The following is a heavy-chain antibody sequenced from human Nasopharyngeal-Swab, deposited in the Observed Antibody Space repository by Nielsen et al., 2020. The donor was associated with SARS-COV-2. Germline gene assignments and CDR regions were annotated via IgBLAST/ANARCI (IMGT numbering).Heavy chain of an antibody. Sequence: GESLKISCAASGCTFRSYRMSWVRQAPGKGLEWVANIKQDGSEKYYVDSVKGRFTISRDNAKNSLYLQMNSLRAEDTAVYYCARQKSHATSNYYYGMDVWGQRTTVTVSS. J-gene: IGHJ6*02. CDR2: IKQDGSEK. CDR3: ARQKSHATSNYYYGMDV. V-gene: IGHV3-7*01. CDR1: GCTFRSYR.